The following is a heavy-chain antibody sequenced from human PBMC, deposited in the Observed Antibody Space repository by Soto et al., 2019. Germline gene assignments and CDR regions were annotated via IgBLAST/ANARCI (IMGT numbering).Heavy chain of an antibody. D-gene: IGHD3-3*01. J-gene: IGHJ6*02. CDR3: AKDEGRFLRNYFNYGIDV. Sequence: VHVLESGGGLVQPGGSLRLSCAASGFAFSSYAMSWVRQAPGKGLEWVTVISYDGTAKYYKESVKGRFTTSRDNSKKTLYLQIDSLRVEDTAVYYCAKDEGRFLRNYFNYGIDVWGLGTTVTVSS. CDR1: GFAFSSYA. CDR2: ISYDGTAK. V-gene: IGHV3-30*18.